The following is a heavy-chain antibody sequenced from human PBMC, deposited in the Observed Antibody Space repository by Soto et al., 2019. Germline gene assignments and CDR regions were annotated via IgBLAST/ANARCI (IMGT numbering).Heavy chain of an antibody. CDR3: ARDPNSRDRGYIVDFDY. Sequence: ASVKVSCKASGYTFTSYVISWVRQAPGQGLEWMGWISAYNGNTNYAQKLQGRVTMTTDTSTSTAYMELRSLRSDDTAVYYCARDPNSRDRGYIVDFDYWGQGTLVTVSS. CDR1: GYTFTSYV. V-gene: IGHV1-18*01. CDR2: ISAYNGNT. D-gene: IGHD5-18*01. J-gene: IGHJ4*02.